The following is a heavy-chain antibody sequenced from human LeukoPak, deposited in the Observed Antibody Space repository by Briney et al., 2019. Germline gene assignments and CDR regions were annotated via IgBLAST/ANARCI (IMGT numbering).Heavy chain of an antibody. J-gene: IGHJ4*02. Sequence: GGSLRLSCAASGFTFSSYWMHWVRQAPGMGLVWVSRVNSDGSTTTYADSVKGRFTISRDNAKNTLYLQMNSLTGEDTAVYYCARPAGSGWYDYWGQGTLVTVSS. CDR3: ARPAGSGWYDY. CDR2: VNSDGSTT. V-gene: IGHV3-74*01. CDR1: GFTFSSYW. D-gene: IGHD6-19*01.